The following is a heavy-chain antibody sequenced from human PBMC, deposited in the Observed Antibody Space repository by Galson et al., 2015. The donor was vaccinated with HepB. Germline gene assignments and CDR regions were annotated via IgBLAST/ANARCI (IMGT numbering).Heavy chain of an antibody. V-gene: IGHV3-30*04. CDR3: ACLEADYVWGSYRYFDY. Sequence: SLRLSCAASGFTFSSYAMHWVRQAPGKGLEWVAVISYDGSNKYYADSVKGRFTISRDNSKNTLYLQMNSLRAEDTAVYYCACLEADYVWGSYRYFDYWGQGTLVTVSS. J-gene: IGHJ4*02. D-gene: IGHD3-16*02. CDR1: GFTFSSYA. CDR2: ISYDGSNK.